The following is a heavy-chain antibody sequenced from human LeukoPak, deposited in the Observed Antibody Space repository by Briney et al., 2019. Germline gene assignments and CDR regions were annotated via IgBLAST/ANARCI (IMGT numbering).Heavy chain of an antibody. J-gene: IGHJ4*02. CDR3: ARDLGYCSGGSCYSGVRDY. D-gene: IGHD2-15*01. CDR2: IIPIFGTA. Sequence: SVKVSCKASGDTFSSYAISWVRQTPGQGLEWMGGIIPIFGTANYAQKFQGRVTITADKSTSTAYMELSSLRSEDTAVYYCARDLGYCSGGSCYSGVRDYWGQGTLVTVSS. V-gene: IGHV1-69*06. CDR1: GDTFSSYA.